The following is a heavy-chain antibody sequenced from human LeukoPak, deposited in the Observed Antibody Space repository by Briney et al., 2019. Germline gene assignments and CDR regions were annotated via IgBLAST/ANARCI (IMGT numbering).Heavy chain of an antibody. D-gene: IGHD3-22*01. J-gene: IGHJ4*02. V-gene: IGHV3-30*18. Sequence: GGAPRPSRAASGFTLRCYEMDWGPQAPGEGVEWVAVISYDGSNKYYADSVKGRFTISRDNSKNTLYLQMNSLRAEDTAVYYCAKSSSGYLFDYWGQGTLVTVSS. CDR1: GFTLRCYE. CDR3: AKSSSGYLFDY. CDR2: ISYDGSNK.